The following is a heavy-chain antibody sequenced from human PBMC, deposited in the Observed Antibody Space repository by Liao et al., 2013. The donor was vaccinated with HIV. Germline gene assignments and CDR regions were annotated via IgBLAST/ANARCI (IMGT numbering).Heavy chain of an antibody. Sequence: QVQLQESGPGLVKPSETLSLTCTVSGGSISSSSYYWGWIRQPPGKGLEWIGSIYYSGSTYYNPSLKSRVTISVDTSKNQFSLKLSSVTAADTAVYYCARDLVEGPRVWYFDLWGRGTLVTVSS. CDR2: IYYSGST. CDR1: GGSISSSSYY. D-gene: IGHD2-21*01. V-gene: IGHV4-39*07. CDR3: ARDLVEGPRVWYFDL. J-gene: IGHJ2*01.